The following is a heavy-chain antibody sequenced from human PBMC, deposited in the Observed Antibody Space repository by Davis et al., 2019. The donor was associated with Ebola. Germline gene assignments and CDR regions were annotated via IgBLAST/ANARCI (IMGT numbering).Heavy chain of an antibody. CDR3: ASAIVVSAPDAFDV. CDR1: GGSISSYY. CDR2: IYYSGST. D-gene: IGHD3-22*01. V-gene: IGHV4-59*08. J-gene: IGHJ3*01. Sequence: GSLRLSCTVSGGSISSYYWSWIRQPPGKGLEWIGYIYYSGSTNYNPSLKSRVTISVDTSKNQFSLKLSSVTAADTALYYCASAIVVSAPDAFDVWGQGTMVTVSS.